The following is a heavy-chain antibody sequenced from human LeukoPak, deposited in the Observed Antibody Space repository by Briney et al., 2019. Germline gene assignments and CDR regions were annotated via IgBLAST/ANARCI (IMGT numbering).Heavy chain of an antibody. Sequence: GGSLRLSCAASGFTFSIYSMDWVRQAPGKGLEWVSSITSTSASIYYADSVKGRFSISRDNAKNSLYLQMHSLRAEDTAVYFCARVGGYSSDWGTMIDYWGQGTLVTVSS. CDR1: GFTFSIYS. CDR2: ITSTSASI. J-gene: IGHJ4*02. CDR3: ARVGGYSSDWGTMIDY. V-gene: IGHV3-21*01. D-gene: IGHD6-19*01.